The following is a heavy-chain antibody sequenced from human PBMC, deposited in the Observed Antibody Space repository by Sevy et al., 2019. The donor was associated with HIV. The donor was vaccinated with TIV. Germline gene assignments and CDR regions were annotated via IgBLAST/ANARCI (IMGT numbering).Heavy chain of an antibody. D-gene: IGHD3-22*01. J-gene: IGHJ3*01. CDR1: GFTFNTHV. V-gene: IGHV3-23*01. Sequence: GGSLRLSCAASGFTFNTHVMNWVRQAPGKGLEWVSSISGFGNTYYADSVRGRFTISRDNAKNTLYLQMNNLRADDTAVYYCAKVLNPALESMMEVTVRSLKGFDVWGQRTMVTVSS. CDR3: AKVLNPALESMMEVTVRSLKGFDV. CDR2: ISGFGNT.